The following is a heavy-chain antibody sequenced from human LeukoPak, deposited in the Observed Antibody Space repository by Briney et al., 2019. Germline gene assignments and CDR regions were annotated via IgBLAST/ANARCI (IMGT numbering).Heavy chain of an antibody. CDR2: ISSSGSTI. CDR1: GFTFSDYY. CDR3: ASQRSGWYEGSSGSYYFDY. J-gene: IGHJ4*02. D-gene: IGHD6-19*01. V-gene: IGHV3-11*04. Sequence: GGSLRLSCAASGFTFSDYYMSWIRQAPGKGLEWVSYISSSGSTIYYADSVKGRFTISRDNAKNSLYLQMNSLRAEDTAVFYCASQRSGWYEGSSGSYYFDYWGQGTLVTVSS.